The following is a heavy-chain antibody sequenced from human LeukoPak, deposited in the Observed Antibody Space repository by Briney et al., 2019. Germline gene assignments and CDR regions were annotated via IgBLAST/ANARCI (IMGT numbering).Heavy chain of an antibody. D-gene: IGHD6-6*01. CDR2: INHSGST. CDR1: GGSFSGYY. J-gene: IGHJ5*02. CDR3: ARASYSSSPGGWFDP. Sequence: SETLSLTCAVYGGSFSGYYWSWIRQPPGKGLEWIGEINHSGSTYYNPSLKSRVTISVDTSKNQFSLKLSSVTAADTAVYYCARASYSSSPGGWFDPWGQGTLVTVSS. V-gene: IGHV4-34*01.